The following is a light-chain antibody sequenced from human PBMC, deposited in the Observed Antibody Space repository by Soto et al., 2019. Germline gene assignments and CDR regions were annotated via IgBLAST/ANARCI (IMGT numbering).Light chain of an antibody. CDR3: YSAADNIGD. CDR1: VLAKKY. CDR2: KDS. J-gene: IGLJ1*01. V-gene: IGLV3-27*01. Sequence: SYELTQPSSVSVSPGQTARITCSGDVLAKKYARWFQQKPGQAPVLVIYKDSERPSGIPERFSGSSSGTTVTFTISGAQVEDEADYYCYSAADNIGDFGTGTKVTVL.